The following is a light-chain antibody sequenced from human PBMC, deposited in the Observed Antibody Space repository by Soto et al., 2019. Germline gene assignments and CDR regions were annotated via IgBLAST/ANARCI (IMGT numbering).Light chain of an antibody. V-gene: IGKV3-20*01. Sequence: IVLTQSPGTLSLSPGERATLSCRASQSVSNNYLAWYQQKPGQAPRLLIYAASRRATGIPDRFSGSGSGTDFTLTISRLEPEDFAVYYCQQYGSSLTWTFGQGTKVDIK. CDR3: QQYGSSLTWT. CDR2: AAS. CDR1: QSVSNNY. J-gene: IGKJ1*01.